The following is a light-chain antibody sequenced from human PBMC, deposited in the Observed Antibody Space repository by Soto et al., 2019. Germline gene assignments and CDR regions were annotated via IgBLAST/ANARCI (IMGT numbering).Light chain of an antibody. CDR3: CSYTATTTYV. CDR1: GNDVGGYTF. J-gene: IGLJ1*01. V-gene: IGLV2-14*03. CDR2: DVN. Sequence: SVLTQPASVSGSPGQSISISCTGTGNDVGGYTFVSWYQQHPDKVPKLVIFDVNRRPSGVSDRFSGSKSVNAASLTISGLQAEDEADYYCCSYTATTTYVFGTGTKVHRP.